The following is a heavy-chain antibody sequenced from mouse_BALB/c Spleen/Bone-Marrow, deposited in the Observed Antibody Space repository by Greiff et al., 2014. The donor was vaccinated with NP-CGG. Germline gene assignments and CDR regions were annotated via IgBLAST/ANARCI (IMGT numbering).Heavy chain of an antibody. V-gene: IGHV2-9*02. CDR1: GFSLTSYG. CDR2: IWAGGST. Sequence: VQLVKSGPGLVAPSQGLSITCTVSGFSLTSYGVHWVRQPPGKGLEWLGVIWAGGSTNYNSALMSRLSISKDNSKSQVFLKMNSLQTDDTAMYYCARVYLWYFDVWGAGTTVTVSS. CDR3: ARVYLWYFDV. D-gene: IGHD2-3*01. J-gene: IGHJ1*01.